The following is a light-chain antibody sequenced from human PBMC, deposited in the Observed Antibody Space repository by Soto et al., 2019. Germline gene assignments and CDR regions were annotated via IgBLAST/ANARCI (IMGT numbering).Light chain of an antibody. V-gene: IGKV3-20*01. CDR3: QQYGNSPIT. CDR1: ERIYSAY. CDR2: GTS. J-gene: IGKJ5*01. Sequence: GSTQSPGTLSLSRGERATLSCRASERIYSAYLGWYQQKPGQAPRLLIYGTSSRATGIPDRFSGSGSGTDFTLTISRLEPEDFAVYYCQQYGNSPITFGQGTDWRL.